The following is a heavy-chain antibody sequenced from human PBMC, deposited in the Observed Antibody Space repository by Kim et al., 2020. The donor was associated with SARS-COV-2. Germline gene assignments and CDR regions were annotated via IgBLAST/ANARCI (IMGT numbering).Heavy chain of an antibody. Sequence: ASVKVSCKASGYTFIDYWLHWVRQAPGQGSEWMGRINPKRGDTFYAQKFQGRVTMTRDTSISTAYMELSSLTSDDTAVYYCARETAGGSGDFDYWGQGTLVTVSS. CDR2: INPKRGDT. CDR3: ARETAGGSGDFDY. V-gene: IGHV1-2*06. D-gene: IGHD3-10*01. CDR1: GYTFIDYW. J-gene: IGHJ4*02.